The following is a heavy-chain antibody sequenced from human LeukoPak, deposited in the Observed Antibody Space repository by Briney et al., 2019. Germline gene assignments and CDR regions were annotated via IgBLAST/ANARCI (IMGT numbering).Heavy chain of an antibody. CDR3: ARDSGTYYDILTDGLFDY. CDR2: INPNSGGT. CDR1: GYTFTGYY. J-gene: IGHJ4*02. Sequence: ASVKVSCKASGYTFTGYYMHWVRQAPGQGLEWMGWINPNSGGTNYAQKLQGRVTMTTDTSTSTAYMELRSLRSDDTAVYYCARDSGTYYDILTDGLFDYWGQGTLVTVSS. D-gene: IGHD3-9*01. V-gene: IGHV1-2*02.